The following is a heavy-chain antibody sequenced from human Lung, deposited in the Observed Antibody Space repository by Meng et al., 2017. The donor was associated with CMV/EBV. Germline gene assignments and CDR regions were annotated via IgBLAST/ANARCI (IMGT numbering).Heavy chain of an antibody. CDR1: GFTFSSYG. CDR3: AKAVYGSSSKGY. D-gene: IGHD6-13*01. V-gene: IGHV3-30*02. J-gene: IGHJ4*02. Sequence: GESLKISCAASGFTFSSYGMHWVRQAPGKGLEWVAFIRYDGSNKYYADSVKGRFTISRDNSKNTLYLQMNSLRAEDTAVYYCAKAVYGSSSKGYWRQGTLVTVSS. CDR2: IRYDGSNK.